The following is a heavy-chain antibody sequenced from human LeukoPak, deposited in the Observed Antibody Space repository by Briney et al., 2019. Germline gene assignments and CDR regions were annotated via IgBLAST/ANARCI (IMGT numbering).Heavy chain of an antibody. CDR1: GFTFSSYG. D-gene: IGHD5-12*01. Sequence: GRSLRLSCAASGFTFSSYGMHWVRQAPGKGLEWVAVISYDGSNKYYADSVKGRFTISRDNSKNTLYLQMNSLRAEDTAVYYCAKSWATIAYYYYGMDVWGQGTTVTVSS. J-gene: IGHJ6*02. CDR2: ISYDGSNK. V-gene: IGHV3-30*18. CDR3: AKSWATIAYYYYGMDV.